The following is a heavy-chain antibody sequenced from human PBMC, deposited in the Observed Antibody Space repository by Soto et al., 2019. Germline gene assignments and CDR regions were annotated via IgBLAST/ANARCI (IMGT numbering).Heavy chain of an antibody. CDR2: IYSGGST. V-gene: IGHV3-66*01. CDR1: GFSVSSDY. CDR3: AKSVPGSSGLLHYFDY. J-gene: IGHJ4*02. D-gene: IGHD3-22*01. Sequence: PGGSLRLSCAASGFSVSSDYMRWVRQAPGKGLEWVSMIYSGGSTSYADSVKGRFTISRDNSKNTLYLQMNSLRAEDTAVYSCAKSVPGSSGLLHYFDYWGQGTLVTVS.